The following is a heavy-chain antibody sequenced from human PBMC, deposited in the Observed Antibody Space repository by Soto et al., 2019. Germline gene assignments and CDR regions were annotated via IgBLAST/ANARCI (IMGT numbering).Heavy chain of an antibody. D-gene: IGHD5-12*01. CDR2: IIPIFGTA. Sequence: ASVKVSCKASGGTFSSYAISWVRQAPGQGLEWMGGIIPIFGTANYAQKFQGRVTITADESTSTAYMELSSLRSEDTAVYYCARERAADGYNRAFDIWGQGTMVTVSS. CDR3: ARERAADGYNRAFDI. V-gene: IGHV1-69*13. J-gene: IGHJ3*02. CDR1: GGTFSSYA.